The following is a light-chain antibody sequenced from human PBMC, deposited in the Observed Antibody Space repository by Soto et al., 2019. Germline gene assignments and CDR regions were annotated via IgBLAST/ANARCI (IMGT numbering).Light chain of an antibody. CDR2: DVS. Sequence: ALTQPASVSGSPGQSITISCTGTSSDVGGYNYVSWYQQHPGKAPKFMIYDVSNRPSGVSNRFSGSKSGNTASLTISGLQAEDEADYYCSSYTTSNTRQIVFGTGTKLTVL. J-gene: IGLJ1*01. V-gene: IGLV2-14*01. CDR1: SSDVGGYNY. CDR3: SSYTTSNTRQIV.